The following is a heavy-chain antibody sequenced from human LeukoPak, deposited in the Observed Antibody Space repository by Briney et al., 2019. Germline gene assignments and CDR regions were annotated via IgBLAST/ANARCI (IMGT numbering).Heavy chain of an antibody. V-gene: IGHV3-48*03. CDR1: GFTFSSYE. CDR2: ISSSGSTI. J-gene: IGHJ4*02. CDR3: ARDQVLLWFGELKYYFDY. Sequence: EGSLRLSCAASGFTFSSYEMNWVRQAPGKGLEWVSYISSSGSTIYYADSVKGRFTISRDNAKNSLYLQMNSLRAEDTAVYYCARDQVLLWFGELKYYFDYWGQGTLVTVSS. D-gene: IGHD3-10*01.